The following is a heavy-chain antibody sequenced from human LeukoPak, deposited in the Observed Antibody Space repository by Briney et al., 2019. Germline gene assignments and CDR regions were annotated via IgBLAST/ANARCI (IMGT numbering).Heavy chain of an antibody. Sequence: SETLSLTCTVSGGSISSYYWSWIRQPPGKGLEWIGYIYYSGSTNYNPSLKSRVTISVDTSKNQFSLKLSSVTAADTAVYYCARNTYGDYDGYYYYMDVWGKGTTVTVSS. D-gene: IGHD4-17*01. CDR3: ARNTYGDYDGYYYYMDV. J-gene: IGHJ6*03. V-gene: IGHV4-59*01. CDR1: GGSISSYY. CDR2: IYYSGST.